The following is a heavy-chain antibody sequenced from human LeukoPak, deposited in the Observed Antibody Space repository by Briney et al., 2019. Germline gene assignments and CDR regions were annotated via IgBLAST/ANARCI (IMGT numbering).Heavy chain of an antibody. CDR1: GFTFSSYS. CDR3: ARTSGLNAFDI. J-gene: IGHJ3*02. V-gene: IGHV3-48*01. Sequence: GGSLRLSCAASGFTFSSYSMTWVRQAPGKGLEWVSYISSSSNTIYYTDSVKGRFTVSRESAKNSLYLQMNSLRAGDTAVYYCARTSGLNAFDIWGQGTMVTVSS. CDR2: ISSSSNTI.